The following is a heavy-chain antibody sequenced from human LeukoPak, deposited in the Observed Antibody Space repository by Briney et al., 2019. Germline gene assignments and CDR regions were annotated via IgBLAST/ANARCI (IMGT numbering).Heavy chain of an antibody. CDR2: IYTSGST. V-gene: IGHV4-4*07. CDR3: ARGGQYGSGSYYTYYYYGMDV. CDR1: GGSISSYY. D-gene: IGHD3-10*01. J-gene: IGHJ6*02. Sequence: SETLSLTCTVSGGSISSYYWSWIWQPAGKGLEWIARIYTSGSTNYNPSLKSRVTMSVDTSKNQFSLKLSSVTAADTAVYYCARGGQYGSGSYYTYYYYGMDVWGQGTTVTVSS.